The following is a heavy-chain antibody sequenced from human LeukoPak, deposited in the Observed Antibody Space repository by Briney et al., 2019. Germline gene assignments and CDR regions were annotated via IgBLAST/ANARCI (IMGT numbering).Heavy chain of an antibody. Sequence: GGSLRLSCVTSGFTFRAYGISWVRQAPGKGLEWVANMKEDGGKINYVDSVKGRFTISRDNAKNSLFLQMNSLRVEDTAVYYCARDRGYSTFDYWGQGTLVTVSS. CDR1: GFTFRAYG. J-gene: IGHJ4*02. CDR3: ARDRGYSTFDY. D-gene: IGHD4-23*01. V-gene: IGHV3-7*01. CDR2: MKEDGGKI.